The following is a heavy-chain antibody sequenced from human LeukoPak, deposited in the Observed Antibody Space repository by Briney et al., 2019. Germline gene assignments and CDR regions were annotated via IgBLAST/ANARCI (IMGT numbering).Heavy chain of an antibody. CDR3: ARTLGGGDYHDY. D-gene: IGHD2-21*02. J-gene: IGHJ4*02. Sequence: SVKVSCKASGGTFSSYAISWVRQAPGQGLEWMGGIIPIFGTANYAQKFQGRVTITTDESTSTAYMELSSLRSDDTAVYYCARTLGGGDYHDYWGQGTLVTVSS. CDR1: GGTFSSYA. CDR2: IIPIFGTA. V-gene: IGHV1-69*05.